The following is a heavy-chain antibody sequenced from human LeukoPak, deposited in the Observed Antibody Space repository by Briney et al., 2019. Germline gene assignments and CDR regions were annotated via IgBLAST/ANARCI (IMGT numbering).Heavy chain of an antibody. V-gene: IGHV3-64*01. D-gene: IGHD2-15*01. CDR3: ARRYCSGGTCNNPFDY. Sequence: GGSLRLSCAASGFTFSNYAMHWVRQAPGKGLEYVSSISTIGESTYYANSVKGRFTISRDNSKNTLYLQMGSLSAEDMAVYYCARRYCSGGTCNNPFDYWGQGTLVTVSS. CDR2: ISTIGEST. J-gene: IGHJ4*02. CDR1: GFTFSNYA.